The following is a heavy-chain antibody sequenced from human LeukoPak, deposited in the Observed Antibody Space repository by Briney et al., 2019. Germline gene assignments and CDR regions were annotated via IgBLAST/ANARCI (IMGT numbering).Heavy chain of an antibody. J-gene: IGHJ6*03. CDR1: GGSISSGSYY. CDR3: ARDRSTVTTYYYYMDV. D-gene: IGHD4-17*01. V-gene: IGHV4-61*02. Sequence: SQTLSLTCTVSGGSISSGSYYWRWIRQPAGKGLEWIGRIYTSGSTNYNPSLKSRVTISVDTSKNQFSLKLSSVTAADTAVYYCARDRSTVTTYYYYMDVWGKGTTVTVSS. CDR2: IYTSGST.